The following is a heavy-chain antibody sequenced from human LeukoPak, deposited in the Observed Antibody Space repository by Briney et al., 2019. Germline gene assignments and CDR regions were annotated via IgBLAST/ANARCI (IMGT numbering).Heavy chain of an antibody. J-gene: IGHJ4*02. V-gene: IGHV3-48*03. CDR3: ARDAGRYSISDY. Sequence: GGSLRLSCAASGFTFSSYEMNWVRQAPGKGLEWVSYIDSSGSSIHYADSVKGRFTISRDNARNSLYLQMNSLRAEDTAVYYCARDAGRYSISDYWGQGTLVTVSS. D-gene: IGHD4-11*01. CDR1: GFTFSSYE. CDR2: IDSSGSSI.